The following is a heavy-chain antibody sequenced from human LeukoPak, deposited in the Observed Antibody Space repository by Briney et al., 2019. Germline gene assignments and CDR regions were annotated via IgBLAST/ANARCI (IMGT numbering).Heavy chain of an antibody. CDR3: ARLYDSSGYYFDY. CDR1: GYTFTGYY. Sequence: ASVKVSCKASGYTFTGYYMHWVRQAPGQGLEWMGWINPNSGGTNYAQKFQGRVTMTRDTSISTAYMELSRLRSDDTAVYYCARLYDSSGYYFDYWGQGTLVTVPS. J-gene: IGHJ4*02. D-gene: IGHD3-22*01. CDR2: INPNSGGT. V-gene: IGHV1-2*02.